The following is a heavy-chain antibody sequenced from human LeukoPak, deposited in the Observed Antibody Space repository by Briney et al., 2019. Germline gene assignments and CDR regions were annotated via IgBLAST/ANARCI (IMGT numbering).Heavy chain of an antibody. CDR2: INYSGNT. D-gene: IGHD3/OR15-3a*01. V-gene: IGHV4-39*01. CDR3: ARTGLVGDADY. J-gene: IGHJ4*02. Sequence: SETLSLTCTASGCTISTSDYNWGCIRQAPGKGLEGVVSINYSGNTYDNPALKSRLTVSVDQCNNQFSQKLSSVTAADSLFYYCARTGLVGDADYWRQGTLVTVPS. CDR1: GCTISTSDYN.